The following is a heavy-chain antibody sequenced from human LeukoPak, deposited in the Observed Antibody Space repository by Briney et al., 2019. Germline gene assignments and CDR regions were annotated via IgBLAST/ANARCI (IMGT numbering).Heavy chain of an antibody. Sequence: SETLSLTCTVSGGSISSSTYYWGWIRQPPGTGLEWIGSIYYSGSTYYNPSLKSRVTISVDTSKNHFSLTLSSVTAADTAVYYCTRHRSGSRDYYFDYWGQGTLVTVSS. V-gene: IGHV4-39*01. CDR1: GGSISSSTYY. J-gene: IGHJ4*02. CDR2: IYYSGST. CDR3: TRHRSGSRDYYFDY. D-gene: IGHD2-15*01.